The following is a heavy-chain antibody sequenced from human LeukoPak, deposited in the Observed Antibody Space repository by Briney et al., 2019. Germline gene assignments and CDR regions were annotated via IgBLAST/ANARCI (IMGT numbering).Heavy chain of an antibody. J-gene: IGHJ4*02. V-gene: IGHV3-53*01. Sequence: GGSLRLSCAASGVTVSSNYMSWVRQAPGKGLEWVSVIYSGGSTYYADSVKGRFTISRDNSKNTLYLQMNSLRAEDTAVYYCARATIRYFDWFPGSFDYWGQGTLVTVSS. CDR3: ARATIRYFDWFPGSFDY. CDR2: IYSGGST. CDR1: GVTVSSNY. D-gene: IGHD3-9*01.